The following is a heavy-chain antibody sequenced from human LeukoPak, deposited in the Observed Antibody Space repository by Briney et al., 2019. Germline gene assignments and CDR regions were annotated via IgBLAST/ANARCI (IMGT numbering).Heavy chain of an antibody. CDR1: GLTFSSYW. CDR2: IRYDGSNK. J-gene: IGHJ4*02. D-gene: IGHD4-17*01. CDR3: AKDLSDYGDYGPGDY. Sequence: PGGSLRLSCAASGLTFSSYWMSWVRQAPGKGLEWVAFIRYDGSNKYYADSVKGRFTISRDNSKNTLYLQMNSLRAEDTAVYYCAKDLSDYGDYGPGDYWGQGTLVTVSS. V-gene: IGHV3-30*02.